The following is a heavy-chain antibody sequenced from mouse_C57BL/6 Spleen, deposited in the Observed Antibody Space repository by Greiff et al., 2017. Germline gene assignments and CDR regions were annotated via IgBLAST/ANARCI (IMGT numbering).Heavy chain of an antibody. CDR3: AKGGSSGYLDY. J-gene: IGHJ2*01. Sequence: QVQLQQSGAELARPGASVKMSCKASGYTFTSYTMHWVKQRPGQGLEWIGYINPSSGYTKYNQKFKDKATLTADKSSSTAYMQLSSLTSEDTAVYYCAKGGSSGYLDYWGQGTTRTVSS. V-gene: IGHV1-4*01. CDR2: INPSSGYT. CDR1: GYTFTSYT. D-gene: IGHD3-2*02.